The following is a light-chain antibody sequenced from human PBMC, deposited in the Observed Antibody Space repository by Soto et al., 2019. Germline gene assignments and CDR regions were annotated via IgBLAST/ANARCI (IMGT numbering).Light chain of an antibody. CDR2: GPS. J-gene: IGKJ5*01. CDR1: QGVSRT. Sequence: EIVMTQSPATLSVSPGERATLSCRASQGVSRTITWEPPTPGQAPRLDSYGPSTRATGIPARFSRLGSGTEFTLTISRLKSEDLAFYYRQQYNNWPPITFGPGTRLEI. CDR3: QQYNNWPPIT. V-gene: IGKV3D-15*01.